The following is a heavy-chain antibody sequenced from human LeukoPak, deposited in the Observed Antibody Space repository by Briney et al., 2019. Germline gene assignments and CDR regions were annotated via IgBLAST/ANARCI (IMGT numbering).Heavy chain of an antibody. V-gene: IGHV1-2*06. J-gene: IGHJ4*02. D-gene: IGHD6-6*01. Sequence: ASVKVSCKASGYTFTGYYMHWVRQAPGRGLEWMGRINPNSGGTNYAQKFQGRVTMTRDTSISTAYMELSRLRSDETAVYYCARDIGGIAAREYWGQGTLVTVSS. CDR3: ARDIGGIAAREY. CDR2: INPNSGGT. CDR1: GYTFTGYY.